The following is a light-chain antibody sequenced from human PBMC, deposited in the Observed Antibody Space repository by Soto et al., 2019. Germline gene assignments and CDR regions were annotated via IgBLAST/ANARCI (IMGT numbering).Light chain of an antibody. CDR3: PPWNESLKGPGL. J-gene: IGLJ2*01. Sequence: QSVLTQPPSASGTPGQTVSISCSGTSSNIGVNSVSWYQHLPGAAPKLLIHSNDQRTPGVPVRFSGFKSGTSASLAISGLRSEDEVDYEYPPWNESLKGPGLFGGGTKVTVL. CDR1: SSNIGVNS. V-gene: IGLV1-44*01. CDR2: SND.